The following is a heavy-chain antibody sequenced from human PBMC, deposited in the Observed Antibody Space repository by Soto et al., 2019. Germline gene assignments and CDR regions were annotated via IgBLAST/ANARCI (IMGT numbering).Heavy chain of an antibody. V-gene: IGHV3-23*01. Sequence: QLLESGGGLVQTGGSVRLSCTASVFTFNHYAMSWVRESPGKGLEGVSGIRSSGESTYYADSVKGRLTISRDNSKNMLYLQINSLRAEDTAVYYCAKGGRRVLIPMDVWGQGTTVTVSS. J-gene: IGHJ6*02. CDR3: AKGGRRVLIPMDV. CDR2: IRSSGEST. D-gene: IGHD2-8*01. CDR1: VFTFNHYA.